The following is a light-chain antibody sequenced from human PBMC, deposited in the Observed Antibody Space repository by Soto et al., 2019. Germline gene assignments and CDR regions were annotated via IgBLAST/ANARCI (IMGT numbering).Light chain of an antibody. V-gene: IGKV2-30*02. CDR3: MQGTHWPIA. CDR1: QSLLHSNGYIY. Sequence: DIVMTQSPLSLPVTPGEPASISCRSSQSLLHSNGYIYVNWFQQRPGQSPRRLIYEVSNRDSGVPDRFSGSGAGTDFALKISRVEAEDVGVYYCMQGTHWPIAFGQGTRLEIK. CDR2: EVS. J-gene: IGKJ5*01.